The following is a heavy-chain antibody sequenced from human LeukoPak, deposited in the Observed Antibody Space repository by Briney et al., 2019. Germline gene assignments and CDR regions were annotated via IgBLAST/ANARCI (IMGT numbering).Heavy chain of an antibody. Sequence: ASVKVSCKASGYTFTSYGISWVRQAPGQGLEWMGWINPNSGGTNYAQKFQGRVTMTRDTSISTAYMELSRLRSDDTAVYYCARPSSSRGPHFDYWGQGTLVTVSS. J-gene: IGHJ4*02. CDR1: GYTFTSYG. D-gene: IGHD6-13*01. CDR3: ARPSSSRGPHFDY. CDR2: INPNSGGT. V-gene: IGHV1-2*02.